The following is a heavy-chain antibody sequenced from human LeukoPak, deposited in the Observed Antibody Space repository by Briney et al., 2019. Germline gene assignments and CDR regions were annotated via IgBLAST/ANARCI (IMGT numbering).Heavy chain of an antibody. CDR3: ARDLSVVAAAGDY. J-gene: IGHJ4*02. CDR1: GYTFTGFY. V-gene: IGHV1-2*02. CDR2: INPNSGGT. D-gene: IGHD6-13*01. Sequence: SVKVSCKASGYTFTGFYIHWVRQAPGQGLEWMGWINPNSGGTKYAQRFQGRVTMTRDTSISTAYMELNSLRSDDTAVYHCARDLSVVAAAGDYWGQGTLVTVSS.